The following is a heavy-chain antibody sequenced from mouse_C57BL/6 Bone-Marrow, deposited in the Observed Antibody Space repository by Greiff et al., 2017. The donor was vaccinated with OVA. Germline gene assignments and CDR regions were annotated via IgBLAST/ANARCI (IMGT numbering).Heavy chain of an antibody. CDR1: GFTFSSYA. Sequence: EVKVEESGGGLVKPGGSLKLSCAASGFTFSSYAMSWVRQTPEKRLEWVATISDGGSYTYYPDNVKGRFPISRDNAKNNLYLQRSHLKSEDTAMYYPGTVVPFAYWGQGTLVTVSA. V-gene: IGHV5-4*03. CDR3: GTVVPFAY. CDR2: ISDGGSYT. D-gene: IGHD1-1*01. J-gene: IGHJ3*01.